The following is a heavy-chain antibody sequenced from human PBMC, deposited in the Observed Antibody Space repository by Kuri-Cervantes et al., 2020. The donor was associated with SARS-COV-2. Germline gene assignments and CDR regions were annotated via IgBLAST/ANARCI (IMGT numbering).Heavy chain of an antibody. CDR2: MNPNSGNT. CDR1: GGTFSSYA. V-gene: IGHV1-8*03. J-gene: IGHJ4*02. CDR3: ARVGHDFWSGYYSY. D-gene: IGHD3-3*01. Sequence: ASVKVSCKASGGTFSSYAISWVRQAPGQGLEWMGWMNPNSGNTGYAQKFQGRVTITRNTSISTAYMELSSLRSEDTAVYYCARVGHDFWSGYYSYWGQGTLVTVSS.